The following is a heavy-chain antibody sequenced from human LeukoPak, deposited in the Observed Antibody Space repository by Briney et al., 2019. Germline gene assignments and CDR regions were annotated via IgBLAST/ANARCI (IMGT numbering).Heavy chain of an antibody. CDR1: GYSFITYW. CDR2: ISPGDSDI. CDR3: ARQPRGTYYLFDF. Sequence: GESLKISCKGSGYSFITYWIAWVRQMPGKGLEWMGIISPGDSDIRYSPSFQGQVTISADKSISTAYLQWSSLKASDTAMYFCARQPRGTYYLFDFWGKGTLVTVSS. V-gene: IGHV5-51*01. D-gene: IGHD1-26*01. J-gene: IGHJ4*02.